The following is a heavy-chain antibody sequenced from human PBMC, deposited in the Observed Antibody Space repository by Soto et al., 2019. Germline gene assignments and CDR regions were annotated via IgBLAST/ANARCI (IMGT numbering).Heavy chain of an antibody. V-gene: IGHV3-23*01. CDR1: GFTFSSCS. Sequence: GGSLRLSCAASGFTFSSCSMTWVRQAPGKGLEWVSSISGSGGATYFADSVKGRFTISRDNFKNTLYLQMNSLRAEDTALYYCAKGYFDGSGYYYEPDYWGQGTQVTVS. CDR3: AKGYFDGSGYYYEPDY. D-gene: IGHD3-22*01. CDR2: ISGSGGAT. J-gene: IGHJ4*02.